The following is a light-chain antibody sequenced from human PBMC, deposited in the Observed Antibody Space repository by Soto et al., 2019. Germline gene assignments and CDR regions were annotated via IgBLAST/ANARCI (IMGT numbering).Light chain of an antibody. CDR1: QSVGGN. J-gene: IGKJ1*01. CDR2: GAS. CDR3: QQYNGWPRT. Sequence: EVLMTQSPATLSVSPGERATLSCRASQSVGGNLAWYQQKPGQPPRLLIYGASTRATGIPARFSGSGSGTDFSLTISSLQSEDLAVYYCQQYNGWPRTFGQGTDVEIK. V-gene: IGKV3-15*01.